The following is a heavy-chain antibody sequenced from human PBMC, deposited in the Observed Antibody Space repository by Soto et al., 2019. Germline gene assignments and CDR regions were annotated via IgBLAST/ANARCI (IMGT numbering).Heavy chain of an antibody. CDR3: ASWGIRGSGCYGCAY. Sequence: PWETLSLTCAVSGYSISSCYYGGWIRQPPGKGLEWIGSIYHSGSTYYNPSLKRRVTISVDTSKNQFSLKLSSVTAADTAVYYCASWGIRGSGCYGCAYWGPRTRVT. CDR2: IYHSGST. J-gene: IGHJ4*02. CDR1: GYSISSCYY. D-gene: IGHD6-19*01. V-gene: IGHV4-38-2*01.